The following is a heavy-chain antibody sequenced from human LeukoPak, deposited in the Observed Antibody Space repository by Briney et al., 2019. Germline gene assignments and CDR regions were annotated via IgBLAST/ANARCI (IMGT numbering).Heavy chain of an antibody. CDR3: ARLDYDYVWGSP. D-gene: IGHD3-16*01. V-gene: IGHV1-18*01. Sequence: ASVKVSCKASGYTFTSYGISWVRQAPGQGLVWMGWISAYNGNTNYAQKLQGRVTMTTDTSTSTAYMELRSLRSDDTAVYYCARLDYDYVWGSPWGQGTLVTVSS. CDR2: ISAYNGNT. CDR1: GYTFTSYG. J-gene: IGHJ5*02.